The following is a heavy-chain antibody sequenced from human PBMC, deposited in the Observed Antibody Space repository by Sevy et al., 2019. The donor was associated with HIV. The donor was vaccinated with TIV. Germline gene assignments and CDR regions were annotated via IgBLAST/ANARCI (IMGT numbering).Heavy chain of an antibody. J-gene: IGHJ4*02. D-gene: IGHD1-1*01. V-gene: IGHV3-74*01. Sequence: GGSLRLSCAASGFTFSSYWMHWVRQAPGKGLVWVSRINSDGSSTGYADSVKGRFTISRDNAKNTLYLQMSSLRAEDTAVYYCARDPHVATTTDLIGYWGQGTLVTVSS. CDR3: ARDPHVATTTDLIGY. CDR1: GFTFSSYW. CDR2: INSDGSST.